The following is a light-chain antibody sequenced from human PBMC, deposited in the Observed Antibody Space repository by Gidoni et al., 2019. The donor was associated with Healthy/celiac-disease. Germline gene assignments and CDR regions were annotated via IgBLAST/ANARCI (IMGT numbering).Light chain of an antibody. V-gene: IGKV2-28*01. J-gene: IGKJ3*01. CDR1: QSLLHSNGYNY. Sequence: DIVMTQSPLSLPVTPGEPASTSRRSSQSLLHSNGYNYLDWYLQKPRQSPQLLIYLGSNRASGVPDRFSGSGSGTDFTLKISRVKAEDVGVYYCMQALQTPVTFGPGTKVDIK. CDR2: LGS. CDR3: MQALQTPVT.